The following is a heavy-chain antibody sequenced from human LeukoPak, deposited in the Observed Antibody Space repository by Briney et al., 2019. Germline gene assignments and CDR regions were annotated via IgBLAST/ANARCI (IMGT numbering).Heavy chain of an antibody. CDR1: GGSISSYY. Sequence: SETLSLTCTVSGGSISSYYWSWIRQPLGKGLEWIGYIYYSGSTNYNPSLKSRVTISVDTSKNQFSLKLSSVTAADTAVYYCARVKYYDILTGYDAFDIWGQGTMVTVSS. D-gene: IGHD3-9*01. CDR3: ARVKYYDILTGYDAFDI. V-gene: IGHV4-59*01. CDR2: IYYSGST. J-gene: IGHJ3*02.